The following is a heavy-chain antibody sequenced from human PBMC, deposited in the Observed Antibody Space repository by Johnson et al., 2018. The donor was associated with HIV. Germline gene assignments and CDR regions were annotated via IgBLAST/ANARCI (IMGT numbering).Heavy chain of an antibody. CDR1: GFTFSSYG. CDR3: AKEASGWYHAGDAFDI. CDR2: ISYDGSNK. V-gene: IGHV3-30*18. Sequence: QVQLVESGGGVVQPGRSLRLSCAASGFTFSSYGMHWVRQAPGKGLEWVAVISYDGSNKYYADSVKGRFTISRDNSKNTLYLQMTSLTAEDTAVYYCAKEASGWYHAGDAFDIWGQGQWSPSLQ. D-gene: IGHD6-19*01. J-gene: IGHJ3*02.